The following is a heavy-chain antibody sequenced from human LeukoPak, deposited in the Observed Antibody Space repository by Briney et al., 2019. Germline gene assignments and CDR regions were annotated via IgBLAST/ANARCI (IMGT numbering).Heavy chain of an antibody. Sequence: PSETLSLTCTVSGGSISSYCWSWIRQPPGKGLEWIGYIYYSGSTNYNPSLKSRVTISVDTSKNQFSLKLSSVTAADTAVYYCARGVGATRDYYYMDVWGKGTTVTVSS. D-gene: IGHD1-26*01. J-gene: IGHJ6*03. CDR1: GGSISSYC. CDR3: ARGVGATRDYYYMDV. CDR2: IYYSGST. V-gene: IGHV4-59*13.